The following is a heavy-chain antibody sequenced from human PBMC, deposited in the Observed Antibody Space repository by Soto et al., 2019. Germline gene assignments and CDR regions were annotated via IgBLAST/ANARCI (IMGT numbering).Heavy chain of an antibody. CDR3: AKGTRRNYYYGMDV. D-gene: IGHD6-6*01. Sequence: GESLKISCAASGFTFSSYGMHWVRQAPGKGLEWVAVISYDGSNKYYADSVKGRFTISRDNSKNTLYLQMNSLRAEDTAVYYCAKGTRRNYYYGMDVWGQGTTVTVSS. CDR1: GFTFSSYG. V-gene: IGHV3-30*18. CDR2: ISYDGSNK. J-gene: IGHJ6*02.